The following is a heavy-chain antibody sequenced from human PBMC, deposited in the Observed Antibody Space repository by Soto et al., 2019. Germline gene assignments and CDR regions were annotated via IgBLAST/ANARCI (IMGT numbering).Heavy chain of an antibody. CDR3: AKEGGLSGSYYISSSYYFDY. Sequence: QVQLVESGGGVVQPGRSLRLSCAASGFTFSSYGMHWVRQAPGKGLEWVAIISYDGSNTYYADSVKGRFTISRDNSKNTLYLQMNSLRAADTSVYYCAKEGGLSGSYYISSSYYFDYWGQGTLVTVSS. D-gene: IGHD1-26*01. CDR2: ISYDGSNT. V-gene: IGHV3-30*18. CDR1: GFTFSSYG. J-gene: IGHJ4*02.